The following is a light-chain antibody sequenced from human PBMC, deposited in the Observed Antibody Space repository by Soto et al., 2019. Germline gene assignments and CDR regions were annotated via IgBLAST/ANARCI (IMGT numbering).Light chain of an antibody. V-gene: IGLV2-14*03. CDR3: SSYTSSISDV. Sequence: SALTQPASVSGSPGQSITISCTGTSSDVGGYNYVSWYQSHPGEAPKLIIYDVSNRPSGVSDRFSGSKSGNTASLTISGLQAEDEADYYCSSYTSSISDVFGTGTKVTVL. CDR2: DVS. CDR1: SSDVGGYNY. J-gene: IGLJ1*01.